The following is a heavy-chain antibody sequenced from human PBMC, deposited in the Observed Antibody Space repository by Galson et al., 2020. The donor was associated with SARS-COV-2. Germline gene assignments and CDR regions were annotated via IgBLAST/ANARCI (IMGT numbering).Heavy chain of an antibody. J-gene: IGHJ6*02. V-gene: IGHV3-7*01. D-gene: IGHD1-26*01. Sequence: GGSLRLSCAASGFTFSSYLMSWVRQAPGKGLEWVANIKQDGSEKYYVDSVKGRFTISRDNAKNSLYLQMNSLTAEDTAVYFCARDQWELLSGGNKYYYYYGMDVWGQGTTVTVSS. CDR2: IKQDGSEK. CDR1: GFTFSSYL. CDR3: ARDQWELLSGGNKYYYYYGMDV.